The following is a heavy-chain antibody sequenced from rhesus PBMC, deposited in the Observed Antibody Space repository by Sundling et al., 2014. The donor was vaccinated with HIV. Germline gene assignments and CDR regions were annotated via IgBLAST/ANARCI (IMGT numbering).Heavy chain of an antibody. V-gene: IGHV4-106*01. CDR2: INGNTGSA. CDR3: AIWEVGP. J-gene: IGHJ4*01. D-gene: IGHD1-44*01. CDR1: GGSISDSYY. Sequence: QVQLQESGPGLVKPSETLSLTCAVSGGSISDSYYWSWIRQPPGKGLEWIGEINGNTGSANYNPSLKSRVTISTDTSKNQFSLKVTSVTAADTAVYYCAIWEVGPWGQGVLVTVSS.